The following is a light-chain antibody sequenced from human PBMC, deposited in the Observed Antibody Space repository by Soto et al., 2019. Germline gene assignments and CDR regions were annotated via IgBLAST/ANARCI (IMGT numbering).Light chain of an antibody. Sequence: QSVLTQPPSASGSPGQSVTISCTGTSSDVGGYNYVSWYQQHPGKAPKLTIYEVSKRPSGVPDRFSGSKSGNTASLTVSGLQAEDEADYYCSSYAGSNNYPCVFGPGTKLTVL. J-gene: IGLJ1*01. CDR2: EVS. V-gene: IGLV2-8*01. CDR3: SSYAGSNNYPCV. CDR1: SSDVGGYNY.